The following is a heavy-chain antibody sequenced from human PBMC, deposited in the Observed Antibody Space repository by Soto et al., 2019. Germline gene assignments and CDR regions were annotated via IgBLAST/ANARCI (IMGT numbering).Heavy chain of an antibody. CDR2: IYYRGST. V-gene: IGHV4-59*11. J-gene: IGHJ6*02. Sequence: PSETLSLTCTVSGGSISSHYWSWVRQAPGKGLEWIGHIYYRGSTTYNPSLRSLSTISVDTSNNQFSLKLNSVTTADTAVYYCARDGREASGMDVWGQGTKVTVSS. CDR3: ARDGREASGMDV. D-gene: IGHD1-26*01. CDR1: GGSISSHY.